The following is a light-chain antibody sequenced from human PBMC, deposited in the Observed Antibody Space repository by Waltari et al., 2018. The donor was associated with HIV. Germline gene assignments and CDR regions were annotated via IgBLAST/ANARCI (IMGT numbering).Light chain of an antibody. J-gene: IGKJ1*01. CDR1: QSISSY. CDR2: AAS. V-gene: IGKV1-39*01. CDR3: QQSYSTPRT. Sequence: DIQMTQSPSSLSASVGARVTITCRASQSISSYLNWYQQKPGKAPKLLIYAASSLQSGVPSRFSGSGSGTDFTLTISSLQPEDFATYYCQQSYSTPRTFGQGTEVEIK.